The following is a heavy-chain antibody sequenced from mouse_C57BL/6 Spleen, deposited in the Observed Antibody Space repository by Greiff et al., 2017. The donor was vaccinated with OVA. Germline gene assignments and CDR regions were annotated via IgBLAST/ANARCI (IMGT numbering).Heavy chain of an antibody. D-gene: IGHD1-1*01. CDR1: GYTFTSYW. CDR3: ARCYYGSRPCFDY. J-gene: IGHJ2*01. Sequence: VQLQQPGAELVKPGASVKMSCKASGYTFTSYWITWVKQRPGQGLEWIGDISPGSGSTNYNEKFKSKATLTVDTSSSTAYMQLSSLTSEDSAVYYCARCYYGSRPCFDYWGQGTTLTVSS. CDR2: ISPGSGST. V-gene: IGHV1-55*01.